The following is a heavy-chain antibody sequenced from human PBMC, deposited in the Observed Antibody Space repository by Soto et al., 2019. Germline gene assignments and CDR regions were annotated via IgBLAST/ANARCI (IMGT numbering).Heavy chain of an antibody. Sequence: PSETLSLTCTVSGGSISSGGYYWSWIRQHPGKGLEWIGYIYYSGSTYYNPSLKSRVTISVDTSKNQFSLKLSSVTATDTAVYYCARGGGYCSGGSCYVLGFDYWGQGTLVTVSS. V-gene: IGHV4-31*03. J-gene: IGHJ4*02. CDR3: ARGGGYCSGGSCYVLGFDY. CDR2: IYYSGST. CDR1: GGSISSGGYY. D-gene: IGHD2-15*01.